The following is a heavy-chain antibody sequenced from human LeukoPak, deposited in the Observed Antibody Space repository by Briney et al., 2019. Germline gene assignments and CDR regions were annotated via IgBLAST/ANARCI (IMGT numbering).Heavy chain of an antibody. CDR1: GFTFSSYA. D-gene: IGHD1-26*01. Sequence: GGSLRLSYAASGFTFSSYAMSWVRQAPGKGLESASAISGSGGSTYYEDPVKGRFTISRDNSKNTLYLQMNSLRAEDTAVYYCAKRGDSGSYHYYYYGMDVWGQGTTVTVSS. CDR2: ISGSGGST. J-gene: IGHJ6*02. V-gene: IGHV3-23*01. CDR3: AKRGDSGSYHYYYYGMDV.